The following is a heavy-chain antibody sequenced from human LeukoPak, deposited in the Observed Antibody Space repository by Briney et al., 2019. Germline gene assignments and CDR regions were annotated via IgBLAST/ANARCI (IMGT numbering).Heavy chain of an antibody. CDR1: GGTFSSYA. V-gene: IGHV1-69*13. CDR2: IIPIFGTA. CDR3: ARLRRDGYNFGSVFDY. Sequence: GASVKVSCKASGGTFSSYAISWVRQAPGQGLEWMGGIIPIFGTANYALKFQGRVTITADESTSTAYMELSSLRSEDTAVYYCARLRRDGYNFGSVFDYWGQGTLVTVSS. D-gene: IGHD5-24*01. J-gene: IGHJ4*02.